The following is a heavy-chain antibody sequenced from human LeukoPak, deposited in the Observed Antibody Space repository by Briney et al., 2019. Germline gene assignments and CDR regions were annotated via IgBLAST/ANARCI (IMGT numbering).Heavy chain of an antibody. D-gene: IGHD3-22*01. J-gene: IGHJ4*02. CDR3: ATDRGPYYYDSSDPTAY. CDR2: FDPEDGET. V-gene: IGHV1-24*01. CDR1: GYTLTELS. Sequence: ASVKVSCKVSGYTLTELSMHWVRQAPGKGLEWMGGFDPEDGETIYAQKLQGRDTMTEETSTDTAYMELSSLRSEDTAVYYCATDRGPYYYDSSDPTAYWGQGTLVTVSS.